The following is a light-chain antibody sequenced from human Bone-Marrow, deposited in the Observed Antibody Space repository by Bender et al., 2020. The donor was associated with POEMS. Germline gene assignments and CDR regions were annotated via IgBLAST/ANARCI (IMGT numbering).Light chain of an antibody. CDR1: SSNIGNHG. V-gene: IGLV1-36*01. J-gene: IGLJ3*02. CDR2: YDD. Sequence: QSVVTQPPSLSEAPRQRVTISCSVSSSNIGNHGVNWSQQLPGEAPKLLIYYDDLLTPGVSDRFSASKSGTSASLASSELQSEDEALYYCSAWDDSLCGWVFGGGTKLTVL. CDR3: SAWDDSLCGWV.